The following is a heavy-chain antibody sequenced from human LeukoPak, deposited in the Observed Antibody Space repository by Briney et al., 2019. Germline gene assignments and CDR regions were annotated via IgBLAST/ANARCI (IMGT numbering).Heavy chain of an antibody. CDR2: IYPGDSDT. CDR3: ARHRRVRSSTSCYTHNSCYYMDV. D-gene: IGHD2-2*02. CDR1: GYSFTSYW. J-gene: IGHJ6*03. Sequence: KPGESLKISCTGSGYSFTSYWIGWVRQMPGKGLEWMGIIYPGDSDTRYSPSFQGQVTISADKSISTAYLQWSSLKASDTAMYYCARHRRVRSSTSCYTHNSCYYMDVWGKGTTVTVSS. V-gene: IGHV5-51*01.